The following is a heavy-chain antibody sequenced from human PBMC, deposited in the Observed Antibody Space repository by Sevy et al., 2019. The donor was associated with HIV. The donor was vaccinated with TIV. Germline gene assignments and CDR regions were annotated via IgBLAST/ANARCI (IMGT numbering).Heavy chain of an antibody. V-gene: IGHV4-39*01. Sequence: SETLSLTCTVSGGSISSSSYYWGWIRQPPGKGLEWIGTIYYSGRTYYNPSLKSRVTISTDTSKNQYSLRLTSVTAADTAVYYCARGGGGGLSSADYLIYFDYWGQGTLVTVSS. D-gene: IGHD4-17*01. CDR1: GGSISSSSYY. CDR2: IYYSGRT. J-gene: IGHJ4*02. CDR3: ARGGGGGLSSADYLIYFDY.